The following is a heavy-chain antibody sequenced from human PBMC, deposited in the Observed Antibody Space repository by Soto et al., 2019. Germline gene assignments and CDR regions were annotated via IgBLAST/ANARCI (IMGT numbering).Heavy chain of an antibody. CDR2: IKNKADGGTT. CDR1: GITFTNAW. D-gene: IGHD4-17*01. J-gene: IGHJ4*02. CDR3: TKDPGEYEDF. V-gene: IGHV3-15*01. Sequence: GGSLRLSCAASGITFTNAWMSWVRQAPGKGLEWVGRIKNKADGGTTDYAAPVRGRFTISRDDSKNTLFLQMNSLETEDTAVYYCTKDPGEYEDFWGRGTLVTVSS.